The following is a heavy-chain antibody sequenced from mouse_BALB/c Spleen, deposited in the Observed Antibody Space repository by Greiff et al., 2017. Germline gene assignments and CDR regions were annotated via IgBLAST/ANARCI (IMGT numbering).Heavy chain of an antibody. CDR3: AREGRLRQDYFDY. CDR1: GYSITSGYY. Sequence: EVQLQQSGPGLVKPSQSLSLTCSVTGYSITSGYYWNWIRQFPGNKLEWMGYISYDGSNNYNPSLKNRISITRDTSKNQFFLKLNSVTTEDTATYYCAREGRLRQDYFDYWGQGTTLTVSS. CDR2: ISYDGSN. J-gene: IGHJ2*01. D-gene: IGHD2-4*01. V-gene: IGHV3-6*02.